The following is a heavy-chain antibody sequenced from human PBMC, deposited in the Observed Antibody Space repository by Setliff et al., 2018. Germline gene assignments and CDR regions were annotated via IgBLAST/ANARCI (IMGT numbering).Heavy chain of an antibody. CDR1: GYTFSSYV. D-gene: IGHD6-13*01. CDR2: INAANGNT. Sequence: ASVKVSCKASGYTFSSYVVHWVRQAPGQRLEWMGWINAANGNTKYSQKLQGRVTMTTDTSSNTAYMELTSLRSDDTDVYLCARVAREYSSNWYGYYYYYYMDVWGKGTTVTSP. V-gene: IGHV1-3*01. J-gene: IGHJ6*03. CDR3: ARVAREYSSNWYGYYYYYYMDV.